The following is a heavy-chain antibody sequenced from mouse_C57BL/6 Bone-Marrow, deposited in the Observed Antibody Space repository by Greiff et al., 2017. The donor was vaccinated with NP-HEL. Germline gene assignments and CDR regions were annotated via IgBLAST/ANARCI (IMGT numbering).Heavy chain of an antibody. CDR3: ARSYYSNYRGGNYAMDY. V-gene: IGHV1-72*01. D-gene: IGHD2-5*01. Sequence: VQLQQPGAELVKPGASVKLSCKASGYTFTSYWMHWVKQRPGRGLEWIGRIDPNSGGTKYNEKFKSKATLTVDKPSSTAYMQLSSLTSEDSAVYYCARSYYSNYRGGNYAMDYWGQGTSVTVSS. CDR1: GYTFTSYW. J-gene: IGHJ4*01. CDR2: IDPNSGGT.